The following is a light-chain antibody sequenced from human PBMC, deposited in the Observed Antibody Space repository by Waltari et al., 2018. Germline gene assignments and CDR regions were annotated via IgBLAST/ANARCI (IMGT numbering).Light chain of an antibody. CDR1: SSGFGSSGF. CDR3: CSHADSTTLWM. CDR2: EVN. J-gene: IGLJ3*02. Sequence: QSALTQPASVSGSPGQSITISCTGTSSGFGSSGFFTWYQQHPGKAPKLIISEVNQRPSGVSNRFSGSKSGNTASLTISGLQAEDEADYYCCSHADSTTLWMFGGGTKLTVL. V-gene: IGLV2-23*02.